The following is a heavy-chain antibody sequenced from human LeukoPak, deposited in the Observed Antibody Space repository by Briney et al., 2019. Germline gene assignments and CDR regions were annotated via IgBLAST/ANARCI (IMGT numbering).Heavy chain of an antibody. V-gene: IGHV3-7*03. CDR3: AREPLYSSGGYYSDY. CDR1: GFTFSNYW. J-gene: IGHJ4*02. D-gene: IGHD6-19*01. Sequence: GGSLRLSCAASGFTFSNYWMSWVRQAPGKGLEWVANIKQDGSEKYYVDSVKGRFTISRDNAENSLYLQMNSLRAGDTAVYYCAREPLYSSGGYYSDYWGQGTLVTVSS. CDR2: IKQDGSEK.